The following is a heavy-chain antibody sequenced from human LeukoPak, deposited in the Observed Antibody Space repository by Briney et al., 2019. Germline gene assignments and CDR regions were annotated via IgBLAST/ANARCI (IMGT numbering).Heavy chain of an antibody. CDR1: GFTFSSSW. Sequence: SGGSLRLSCAASGFTFSSSWMKWVRQAPGKGLESVAVIKEDGSEKHYVDSVKGRFAISRDNAKNSLYLQMNNVRAEDTAVYFCAANTHSGYWGQGALVTVSS. V-gene: IGHV3-7*05. CDR3: AANTHSGY. J-gene: IGHJ4*02. D-gene: IGHD1-26*01. CDR2: IKEDGSEK.